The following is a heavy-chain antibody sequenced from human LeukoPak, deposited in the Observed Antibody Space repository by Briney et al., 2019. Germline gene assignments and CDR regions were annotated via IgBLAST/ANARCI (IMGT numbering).Heavy chain of an antibody. Sequence: PSETLSLTCTVSGGSIGSSSYYWGWIRQPPGKGLEWIGSIYYSGSTYYNPSLKSRVTISVDTSKNQFSLKLSSVTAADTAVYYCARVGYARDTAMGYFGYWGQGTLVTVSS. D-gene: IGHD5-18*01. CDR1: GGSIGSSSYY. CDR2: IYYSGST. V-gene: IGHV4-39*07. CDR3: ARVGYARDTAMGYFGY. J-gene: IGHJ4*02.